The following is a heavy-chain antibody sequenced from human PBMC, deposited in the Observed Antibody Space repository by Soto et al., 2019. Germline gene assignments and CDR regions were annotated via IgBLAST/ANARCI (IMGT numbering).Heavy chain of an antibody. J-gene: IGHJ6*02. CDR1: GGSFSPNY. V-gene: IGHV4-59*01. Sequence: SETLSLTCRLSGGSFSPNYWGWFRQSPGKGLEWVGYIYYGGTTNYNPSLKSRVTISVDTSKNQFSLKLSSVTAADTAVYYCARGGSGYSYGYRAAYYGMDVWGQGTTVTVSS. CDR3: ARGGSGYSYGYRAAYYGMDV. CDR2: IYYGGTT. D-gene: IGHD5-18*01.